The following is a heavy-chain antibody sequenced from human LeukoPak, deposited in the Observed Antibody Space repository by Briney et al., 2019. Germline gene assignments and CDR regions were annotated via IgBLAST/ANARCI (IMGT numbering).Heavy chain of an antibody. CDR2: ISSSSSTI. Sequence: PGGSLRLSCAASGFTFNSYSMNWVRQAPGKGLEWVSYISSSSSTIYYADSVKGRFTISRDNAKNSLYLQMNSLRAEDTAVYYCARSDYDVPKPADYWGQGTLVTVSS. CDR3: ARSDYDVPKPADY. CDR1: GFTFNSYS. D-gene: IGHD3-22*01. V-gene: IGHV3-48*04. J-gene: IGHJ4*02.